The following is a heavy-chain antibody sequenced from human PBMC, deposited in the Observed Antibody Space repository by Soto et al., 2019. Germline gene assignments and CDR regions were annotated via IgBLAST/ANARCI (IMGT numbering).Heavy chain of an antibody. CDR1: GFTFSSYA. CDR2: ISGSDGST. CDR3: AKAMVRGVIRLDAFDI. J-gene: IGHJ3*02. D-gene: IGHD3-10*01. V-gene: IGHV3-23*01. Sequence: GGSLRLSCAASGFTFSSYAMSWVRQAPGKGLEWVSAISGSDGSTYYADSVKGRFTISRDNSKNTLYLQMNSLRAEDTAVYYCAKAMVRGVIRLDAFDIWGQGTMVTVSS.